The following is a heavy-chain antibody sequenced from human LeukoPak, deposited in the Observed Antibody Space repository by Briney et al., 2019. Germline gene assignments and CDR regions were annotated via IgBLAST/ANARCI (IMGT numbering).Heavy chain of an antibody. CDR1: GFSFNTYW. CDR2: INSDGSNT. J-gene: IGHJ4*02. CDR3: AKIPNSYGDYVDFDY. V-gene: IGHV3-74*01. Sequence: GGSLRLSCAASGFSFNTYWMHWVRQAPGKGLVWVSRINSDGSNTNYADSVKGRFTISRDNAKNTLYLQMNSLRAEDTAVYYCAKIPNSYGDYVDFDYWGQGTLVTVSS. D-gene: IGHD4-17*01.